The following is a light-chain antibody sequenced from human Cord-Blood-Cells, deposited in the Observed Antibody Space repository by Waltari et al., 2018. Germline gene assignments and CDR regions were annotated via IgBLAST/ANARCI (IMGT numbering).Light chain of an antibody. J-gene: IGLJ1*01. CDR3: CSYAGSYTFV. Sequence: QSALTQPRSVSGSPGQSVTISCTGTSSDVGGYNYVSWYQQHPGKAPKLMIYDVSKRPSGFTYRFSGTKSGNTASLTISGLQAEDEADYYCCSYAGSYTFVFGTGTKVTVL. CDR1: SSDVGGYNY. CDR2: DVS. V-gene: IGLV2-11*01.